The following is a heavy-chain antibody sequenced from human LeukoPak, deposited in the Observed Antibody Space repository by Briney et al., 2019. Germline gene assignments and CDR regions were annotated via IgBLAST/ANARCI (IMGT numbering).Heavy chain of an antibody. D-gene: IGHD5-18*01. V-gene: IGHV3-23*01. CDR2: ITGAGSST. CDR1: GFTFKSYG. J-gene: IGHJ4*02. CDR3: ARKVAVAMDLDY. Sequence: GGSLRLSCAASGFTFKSYGMTWVRQVPGKGLEWVSSITGAGSSTKYADSVNGRFTISRDNSKNTVSLQMTGLRAEDTAVYYCARKVAVAMDLDYWGQGTLVTDPS.